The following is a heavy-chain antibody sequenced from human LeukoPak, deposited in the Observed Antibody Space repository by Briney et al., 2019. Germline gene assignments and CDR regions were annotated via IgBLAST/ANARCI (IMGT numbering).Heavy chain of an antibody. J-gene: IGHJ4*02. CDR2: INPNSGGT. CDR3: ARDGVYSSGPHPFDY. CDR1: GYTFTGYY. Sequence: ASVKVSCKASGYTFTGYYMHWVRQAPGQGLEWMGRINPNSGGTNYAQKLQGRVTMTTDTSTSTAYMELRSLRSDDTAVYYCARDGVYSSGPHPFDYWGQGTLVTVSS. D-gene: IGHD3-22*01. V-gene: IGHV1-2*06.